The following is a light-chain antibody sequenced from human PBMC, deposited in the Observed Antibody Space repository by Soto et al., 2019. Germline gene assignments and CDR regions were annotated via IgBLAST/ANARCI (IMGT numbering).Light chain of an antibody. J-gene: IGKJ2*01. Sequence: DIVMTQSPLSLPVTPGEPASISCRSSQSLLHSNGYNYLDWYLQKPGQSPQLLIYLASSRASGVPDRFSGSGSGTDFTLKISRVEAEDVGLYYCMQALQTPTFGQGTKLEIK. CDR2: LAS. CDR1: QSLLHSNGYNY. CDR3: MQALQTPT. V-gene: IGKV2-28*01.